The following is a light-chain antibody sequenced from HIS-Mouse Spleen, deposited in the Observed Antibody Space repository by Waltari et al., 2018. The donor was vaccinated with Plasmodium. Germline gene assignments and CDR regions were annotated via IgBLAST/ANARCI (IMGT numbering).Light chain of an antibody. V-gene: IGLV3-10*01. CDR3: YSTDSRGNHRV. Sequence: SYELTQPPSVSVSPGQTARITCSGDALPKKYAYWYPQKKGQATVLVIYEDSKRPPWIPERFSGSSSGTRATLTISGAQVEDEADYYCYSTDSRGNHRVFGGGTKLTVL. CDR1: ALPKKY. CDR2: EDS. J-gene: IGLJ3*02.